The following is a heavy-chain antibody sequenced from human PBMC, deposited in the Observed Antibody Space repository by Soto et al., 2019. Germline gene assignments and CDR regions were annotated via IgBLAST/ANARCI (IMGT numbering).Heavy chain of an antibody. D-gene: IGHD6-19*01. CDR1: GYTFTSYG. CDR3: ARSIAVAGTHRWFDP. J-gene: IGHJ5*02. CDR2: ISAYNGNT. V-gene: IGHV1-18*01. Sequence: QVQLVQSGAEVKKPGASVKVSCKASGYTFTSYGISWVRQAPGQGLEWMGWISAYNGNTNYAQKLQGRVTMTTDTSTSTAYMELSSLRSEDTAVYYCARSIAVAGTHRWFDPWGQGTLVTVSS.